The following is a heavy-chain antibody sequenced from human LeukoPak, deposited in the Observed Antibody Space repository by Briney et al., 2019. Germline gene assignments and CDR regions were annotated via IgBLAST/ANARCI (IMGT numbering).Heavy chain of an antibody. J-gene: IGHJ4*02. CDR2: ISLGSSYI. D-gene: IGHD6-13*01. V-gene: IGHV3-21*06. CDR1: GFTFSAYS. Sequence: GGSLRLSCAASGFTFSAYSMNWVRQAPGKGLEWVSSISLGSSYIYYADSVKGWFTISRDNAKNSLDLQMKRLRAEETDVYYFAIDFSPYSSSWYFDYWGQGTLVTVSS. CDR3: AIDFSPYSSSWYFDY.